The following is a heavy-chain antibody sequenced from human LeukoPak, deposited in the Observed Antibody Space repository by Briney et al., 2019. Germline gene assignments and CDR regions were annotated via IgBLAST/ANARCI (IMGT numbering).Heavy chain of an antibody. Sequence: GGSLRLSCAASGFTFSSYAMSWVRQALGKGLEWVSGISGSVGSTNYADSVKGRFTISRDNSKNTLYLQMNSLRAEDTAVYYCAKFGYSDWLSHFDYWGQGTLVTVSS. D-gene: IGHD3-9*01. J-gene: IGHJ4*02. V-gene: IGHV3-23*01. CDR1: GFTFSSYA. CDR2: ISGSVGST. CDR3: AKFGYSDWLSHFDY.